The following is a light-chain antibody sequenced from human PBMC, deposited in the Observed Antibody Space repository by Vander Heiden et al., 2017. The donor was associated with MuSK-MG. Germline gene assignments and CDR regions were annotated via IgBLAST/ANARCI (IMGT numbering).Light chain of an antibody. Sequence: SHVLTHPPSVSVAPGQTARISCGGNNIGSKSVNWYQKKSGQAPVPVVHDDSDRPSGIPDRVAGSCSGNNATPTISRAEAGDDADDYCQVWDGSNEHVFGGGTKLTVL. CDR3: QVWDGSNEHV. J-gene: IGLJ2*01. V-gene: IGLV3-21*02. CDR2: DDS. CDR1: NIGSKS.